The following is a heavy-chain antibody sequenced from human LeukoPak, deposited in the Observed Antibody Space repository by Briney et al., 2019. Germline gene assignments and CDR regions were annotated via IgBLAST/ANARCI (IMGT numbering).Heavy chain of an antibody. CDR2: INSDGSST. CDR1: GFTYYSFL. Sequence: GGPLRLSCAASGFTYYSFLKQWLAHAPGETLVWFSRINSDGSSTSYADSVKGRFTISRDNAKNTLYLQMNSLRAEDTAVYYCARGENTAMVTAADYWGQGTLVTVSS. CDR3: ARGENTAMVTAADY. J-gene: IGHJ4*02. D-gene: IGHD5-18*01. V-gene: IGHV3-74*01.